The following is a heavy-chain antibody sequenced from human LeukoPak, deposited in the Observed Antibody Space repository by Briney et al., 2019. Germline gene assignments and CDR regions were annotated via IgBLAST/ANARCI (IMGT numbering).Heavy chain of an antibody. D-gene: IGHD2/OR15-2a*01. CDR3: ARGVYGRFDS. Sequence: GGSLRLSCAASGVTFYAYEISWVREAPGKGLGWVSYISGSGRTIYYADSVKGRFTISWDNAKNSVYLQMNRLRAEDTAVYYCARGVYGRFDSWGQGTLVTVSS. CDR2: ISGSGRTI. CDR1: GVTFYAYE. J-gene: IGHJ5*01. V-gene: IGHV3-48*03.